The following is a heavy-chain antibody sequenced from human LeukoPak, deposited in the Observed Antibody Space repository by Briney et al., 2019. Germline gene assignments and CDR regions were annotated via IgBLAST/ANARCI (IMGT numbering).Heavy chain of an antibody. J-gene: IGHJ6*02. CDR3: ARGGSGWSYYYYGMDV. CDR2: MNPNSGNT. V-gene: IGHV1-8*01. CDR1: GYTFTSYD. D-gene: IGHD6-13*01. Sequence: ASVKVSCKASGYTFTSYDINWVRQATGQGLEWMGWMNPNSGNTGYAQKFQGRVTMTRNTSISTAYMELSSLRSEDTAVYYCARGGSGWSYYYYGMDVWGQGTTVAVSS.